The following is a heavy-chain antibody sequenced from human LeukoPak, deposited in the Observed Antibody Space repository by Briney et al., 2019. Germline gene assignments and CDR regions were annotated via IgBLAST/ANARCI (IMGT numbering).Heavy chain of an antibody. CDR3: ARGDGSSSGLYFAS. D-gene: IGHD6-6*01. Sequence: GGSLRLSRATSGFTFSAYWMSWVRQAPGKGLEWVANIRHDGSQKYYVDSVKGRFTISRDNAHYSLYLQMNSLRVEDTAVYYCARGDGSSSGLYFASWGQGTLVTVSS. J-gene: IGHJ4*02. CDR2: IRHDGSQK. CDR1: GFTFSAYW. V-gene: IGHV3-7*04.